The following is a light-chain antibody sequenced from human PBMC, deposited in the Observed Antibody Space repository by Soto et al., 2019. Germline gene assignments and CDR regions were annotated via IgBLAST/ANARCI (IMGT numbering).Light chain of an antibody. Sequence: EIVMTQSPATLSVSPGERATLSCRASQSVSSNLAWYQQKPGQAPRLLIYDASKRATGIPARFSGSGSGTDFTLTISSLEPEDFAVYYCQQRTNWPITFGQGTRREIK. CDR1: QSVSSN. J-gene: IGKJ5*01. V-gene: IGKV3-11*01. CDR3: QQRTNWPIT. CDR2: DAS.